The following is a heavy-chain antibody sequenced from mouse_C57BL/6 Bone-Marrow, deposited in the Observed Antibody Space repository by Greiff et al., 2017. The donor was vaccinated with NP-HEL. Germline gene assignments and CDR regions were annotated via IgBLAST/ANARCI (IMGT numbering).Heavy chain of an antibody. Sequence: EVNVVESGGGLVKPGGSLKLSCAASGFTFSSYAMSWVRQTPEKRLEWVATISDGGSYTYYPDNVKGRFTISRDNAKDNLYLQMSHLKSEDTAMYYCARDYYGILDYWGQGTTLTVSS. D-gene: IGHD1-1*01. CDR2: ISDGGSYT. J-gene: IGHJ2*01. V-gene: IGHV5-4*01. CDR1: GFTFSSYA. CDR3: ARDYYGILDY.